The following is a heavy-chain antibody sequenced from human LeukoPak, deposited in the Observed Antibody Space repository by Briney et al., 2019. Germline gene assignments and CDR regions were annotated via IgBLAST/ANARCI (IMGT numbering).Heavy chain of an antibody. J-gene: IGHJ5*02. D-gene: IGHD6-19*01. CDR2: ISGSGGST. Sequence: PGGSLRLSSAASGFTFSSYAMSWVRQAPGKGLEWVSAISGSGGSTYCADSVKGRFTISRDNSKNTLYLQMNSLRAEDTAVYYCAKGYSSGWYEDWFDPWGQGTLVTVSS. V-gene: IGHV3-23*01. CDR3: AKGYSSGWYEDWFDP. CDR1: GFTFSSYA.